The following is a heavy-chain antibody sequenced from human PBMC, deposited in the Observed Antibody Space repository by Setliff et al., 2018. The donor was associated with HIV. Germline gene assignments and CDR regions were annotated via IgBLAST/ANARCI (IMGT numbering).Heavy chain of an antibody. CDR2: IFYTGST. CDR1: GGSISSYY. D-gene: IGHD3-22*01. Sequence: KPSETLSLTCTVSGGSISSYYWTWLRQFPGKGLEWIGFIFYTGSTTYNPSLNSRVTISVDTSKNQFSLKLSSVTAADTAVYYCAAGLHYYDSTGYPLTFDYWGQGALVTVSS. V-gene: IGHV4-59*08. J-gene: IGHJ4*02. CDR3: AAGLHYYDSTGYPLTFDY.